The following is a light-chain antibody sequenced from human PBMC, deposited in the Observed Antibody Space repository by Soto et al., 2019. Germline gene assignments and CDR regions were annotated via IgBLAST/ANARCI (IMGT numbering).Light chain of an antibody. CDR1: QSVSSSY. J-gene: IGKJ1*01. CDR3: HQYGGSPTWT. V-gene: IGKV3-20*01. CDR2: GTS. Sequence: EIVLTQSPCTLSLSPGERATLSCRASQSVSSSYLAWYQQKPGQAPRLLIYGTSSRATGIPDRFSGSGSGTDFSLTISRLEPDDFAVYYCHQYGGSPTWTFGQGTKVEIK.